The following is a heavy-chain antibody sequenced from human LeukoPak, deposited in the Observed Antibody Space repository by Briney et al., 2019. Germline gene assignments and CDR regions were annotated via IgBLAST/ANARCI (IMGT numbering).Heavy chain of an antibody. CDR2: MNPINGNT. V-gene: IGHV1-8*01. Sequence: GASVKVSCKASGYTFTRYDINWVRQATGQGREWMGWMNPINGNTSYAQKFQGRVTMTRDTSISTAYMEQSSLRSEDTAVYYCPRGQTSYDFWGGYFGGYWFTPWGQGTLVTVSS. CDR3: PRGQTSYDFWGGYFGGYWFTP. CDR1: GYTFTRYD. D-gene: IGHD3-3*01. J-gene: IGHJ5*02.